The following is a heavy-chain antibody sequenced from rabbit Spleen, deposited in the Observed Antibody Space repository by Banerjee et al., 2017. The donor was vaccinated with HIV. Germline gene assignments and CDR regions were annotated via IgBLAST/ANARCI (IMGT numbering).Heavy chain of an antibody. J-gene: IGHJ4*01. CDR1: GFDISSYQ. CDR2: ITIGSTGNS. V-gene: IGHV1S45*01. Sequence: QEQLEESGGDLVKPEGSLTLTCTASGFDISSYQMCWVRQAPGAGLEWIACITIGSTGNSYYANWAKGRFTISKTSSTVDLKMTSLTAADTATYFCARSDVGWNFNLWGQGTLVTVS. CDR3: ARSDVGWNFNL. D-gene: IGHD1-1*01.